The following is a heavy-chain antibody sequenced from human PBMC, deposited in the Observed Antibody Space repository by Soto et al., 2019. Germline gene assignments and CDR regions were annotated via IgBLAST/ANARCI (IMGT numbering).Heavy chain of an antibody. Sequence: QVQLVQSGAEVKKPGASVKVSCKASGYTFTSYGISWVRQAPGQGLEWMGWISAYNGNTNYAQKLQGRVTMTTATSTSRAYMELRSLRSDDTAVYYCARGQHQIFGVVIGGAFDIWGQGTMVTVSS. V-gene: IGHV1-18*01. CDR2: ISAYNGNT. J-gene: IGHJ3*02. CDR3: ARGQHQIFGVVIGGAFDI. CDR1: GYTFTSYG. D-gene: IGHD3-3*01.